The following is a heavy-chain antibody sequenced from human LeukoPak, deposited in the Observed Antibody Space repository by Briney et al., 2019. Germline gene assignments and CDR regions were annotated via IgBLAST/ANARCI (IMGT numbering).Heavy chain of an antibody. CDR2: INPTGGST. J-gene: IGHJ5*02. V-gene: IGHV1-46*01. Sequence: ASVKVSCKASGYTFTSYYMHWVRQAPGQGLEWMGIINPTGGSTIYAQKFQGRVTMTRDTSTSTVYMELCSLRSEDTAVYYCARVRYGGWGWFDPWGQGTLVTVSS. CDR3: ARVRYGGWGWFDP. CDR1: GYTFTSYY. D-gene: IGHD4-23*01.